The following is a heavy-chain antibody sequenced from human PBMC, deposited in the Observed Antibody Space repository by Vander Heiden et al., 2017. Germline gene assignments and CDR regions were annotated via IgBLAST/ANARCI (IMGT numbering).Heavy chain of an antibody. V-gene: IGHV3-21*01. CDR1: GFTFSSHS. D-gene: IGHD2-15*01. CDR3: ARENIVVVVAAIDY. J-gene: IGHJ4*02. Sequence: EVQLVESGGGLVKPVGSLRLSCPASGFTFSSHSMNWGRQAPGKGLGWVSSISSSSSDIYYADSVKGRFTISRDNAKNSLYLQMNSLRGEDTAVYYCARENIVVVVAAIDYWGQGTLVTVSS. CDR2: ISSSSSDI.